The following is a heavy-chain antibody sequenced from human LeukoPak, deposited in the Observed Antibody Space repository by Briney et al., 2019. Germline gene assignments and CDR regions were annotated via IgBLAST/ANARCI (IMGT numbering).Heavy chain of an antibody. D-gene: IGHD3-10*01. J-gene: IGHJ4*02. CDR1: GFTFDSYA. V-gene: IGHV3-30-3*01. Sequence: GGSLRLSCVASGFTFDSYAMHWVRQAPGKGLEWVAVLAYDGSNECYTDSVKGRFTISRDNSKNTLYLQMNTLRVEDTAVYYCAKVKSTYYYGSGSYYGLFDYWGQGTLVTVSS. CDR3: AKVKSTYYYGSGSYYGLFDY. CDR2: LAYDGSNE.